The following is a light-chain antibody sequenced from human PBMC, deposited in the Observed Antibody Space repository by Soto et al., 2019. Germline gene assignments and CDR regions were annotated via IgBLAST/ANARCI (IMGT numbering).Light chain of an antibody. V-gene: IGKV1-39*01. CDR2: ATS. CDR3: HQSYTSLWRT. J-gene: IGKJ3*01. CDR1: QSINTY. Sequence: DIQMSQSPSSLSASVGERVTITCRASQSINTYLHWYQQKPGNAPKVLIYATSTLQSGVPARFSGSGSGTDFTLTISSLQPEDSATYYCHQSYTSLWRTFGPGTKVEIK.